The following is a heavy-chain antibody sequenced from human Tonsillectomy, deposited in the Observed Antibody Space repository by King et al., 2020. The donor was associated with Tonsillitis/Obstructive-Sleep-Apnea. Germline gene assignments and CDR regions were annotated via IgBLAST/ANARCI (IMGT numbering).Heavy chain of an antibody. CDR3: ARAPLRYESYWYFRL. V-gene: IGHV3-53*01. J-gene: IGHJ2*01. CDR2: IYSGGST. D-gene: IGHD3-3*01. Sequence: VQLVESGGGLIQPGGSLRLSCAASGFTVSSNYMSWVRQAPGKGLEWVSVIYSGGSTYYADSVKGRFTISRDNSKNTLYLQMNSLRAEDTAVYYCARAPLRYESYWYFRLWGRGTLVTFSS. CDR1: GFTVSSNY.